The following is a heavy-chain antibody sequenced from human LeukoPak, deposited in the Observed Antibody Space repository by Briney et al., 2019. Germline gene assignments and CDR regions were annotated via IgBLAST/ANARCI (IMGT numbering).Heavy chain of an antibody. V-gene: IGHV1-2*02. Sequence: ASVKVSCKASGYIFTTYGINWVRQAPGQGLEWMGWIKTNSGGTNYAQKFQGRVTMTRDTSISTAYMELNSLRSDDTAVYYCARGFTGTNMIVVSEYFQHWGQGTLVTVSS. CDR2: IKTNSGGT. CDR1: GYIFTTYG. J-gene: IGHJ1*01. D-gene: IGHD3-22*01. CDR3: ARGFTGTNMIVVSEYFQH.